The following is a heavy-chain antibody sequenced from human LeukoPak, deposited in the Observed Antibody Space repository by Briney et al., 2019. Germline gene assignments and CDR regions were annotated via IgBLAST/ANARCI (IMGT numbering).Heavy chain of an antibody. D-gene: IGHD3-22*01. CDR3: ARDLGLYYYDSSGFH. Sequence: PGGTLRLSCAASGFTFSSYGMHWVRQAPGKGLEWVAYIQYDGSNEQFADSVKGRFSISRDSSKNILYLQVNSLRAEDTAVYYCARDLGLYYYDSSGFHWGQGTLVTVSS. J-gene: IGHJ4*02. CDR2: IQYDGSNE. CDR1: GFTFSSYG. V-gene: IGHV3-30*02.